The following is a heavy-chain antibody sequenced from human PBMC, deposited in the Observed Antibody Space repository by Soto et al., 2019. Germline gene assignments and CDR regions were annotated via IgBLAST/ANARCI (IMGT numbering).Heavy chain of an antibody. J-gene: IGHJ4*02. D-gene: IGHD2-2*01. CDR2: ISGSGGST. CDR3: AKHTNRYQLLLIHFDY. Sequence: GGSLRLSCAASGFTFSSYAMSWVRQAPGKGLEWVSAISGSGGSTYYADSVKGRFTISRDNSKNTLYLQMNSLRAEDTAVYYCAKHTNRYQLLLIHFDYWGQGTLVTVSS. CDR1: GFTFSSYA. V-gene: IGHV3-23*01.